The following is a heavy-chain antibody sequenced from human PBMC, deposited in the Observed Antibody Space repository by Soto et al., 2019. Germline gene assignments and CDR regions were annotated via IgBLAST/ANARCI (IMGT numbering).Heavy chain of an antibody. D-gene: IGHD6-13*01. CDR2: ITSSGGNT. Sequence: GGSLRLSCAASGFTFSSYAMHWVRQAPGKGLEYVSVITSSGGNTDYASSVKGRFTISRDNSKNTLYLQMGSLRAEDTAVYYCAKVGGGSSWYRGWFDPWGQGTLVTVSS. J-gene: IGHJ5*02. CDR3: AKVGGGSSWYRGWFDP. CDR1: GFTFSSYA. V-gene: IGHV3-64*01.